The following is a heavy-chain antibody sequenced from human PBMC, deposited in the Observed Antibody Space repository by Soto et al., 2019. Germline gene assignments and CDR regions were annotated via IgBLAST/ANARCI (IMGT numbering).Heavy chain of an antibody. V-gene: IGHV1-3*05. CDR1: GYTFTSYT. CDR2: INAGNGNT. CDR3: ARAVAVPADFDY. Sequence: QVQLVQSGAEEKKPGASVKVSCKASGYTFTSYTMHWVRQAPGQRLEWMGWINAGNGNTKYSQKFQGRVTITRDTSASTAYMELSSLRSEDTAVYYCARAVAVPADFDYWGQGTLVTVSS. D-gene: IGHD6-19*01. J-gene: IGHJ4*02.